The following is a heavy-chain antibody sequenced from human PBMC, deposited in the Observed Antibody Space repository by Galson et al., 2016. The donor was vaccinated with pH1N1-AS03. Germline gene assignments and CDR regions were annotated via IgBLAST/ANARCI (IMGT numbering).Heavy chain of an antibody. V-gene: IGHV1-24*01. CDR1: GNTLTELS. J-gene: IGHJ3*01. Sequence: SVKVSCKVSGNTLTELSIQWVRQAPGEGLDWMGGFDPDNTETVYAQKFQGRVTMTEDTSTDTAYMELSSLRSGDTAKYYCVTTAYAFVLGSVDAFDVWGQGTKVTVSS. CDR2: FDPDNTET. D-gene: IGHD3-16*01. CDR3: VTTAYAFVLGSVDAFDV.